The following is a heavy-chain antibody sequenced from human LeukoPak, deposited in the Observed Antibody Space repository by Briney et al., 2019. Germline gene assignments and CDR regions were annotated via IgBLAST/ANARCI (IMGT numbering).Heavy chain of an antibody. V-gene: IGHV4-39*01. D-gene: IGHD1-26*01. CDR2: IYYTGST. CDR1: GGSISSSSYY. Sequence: PSETLSLTCTVSGGSISSSSYYWGWIRQPPGKGLEWIGSIYYTGSTYNNPSLNSRVTISVDTAKTQFSLKLSSVTAADTAVYYCERRSGSYPRYFDYWGQGTLVTVSS. CDR3: ERRSGSYPRYFDY. J-gene: IGHJ4*02.